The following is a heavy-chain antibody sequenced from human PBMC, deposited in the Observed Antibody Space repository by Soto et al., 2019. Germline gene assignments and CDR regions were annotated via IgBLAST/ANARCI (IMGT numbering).Heavy chain of an antibody. CDR3: TTSLYYYDSSGYSGAFDI. D-gene: IGHD3-22*01. J-gene: IGHJ3*02. Sequence: ESGGGLVKPGGSLRLSCAASGFTFSNAWMNWVRQAPGKGLEWVGRIKSKTDGGTTDYAAPVKGRFTISRDDSKNTLYLQMNSLKTEDTAVYYCTTSLYYYDSSGYSGAFDIWGQGTMVTVSS. CDR1: GFTFSNAW. V-gene: IGHV3-15*07. CDR2: IKSKTDGGTT.